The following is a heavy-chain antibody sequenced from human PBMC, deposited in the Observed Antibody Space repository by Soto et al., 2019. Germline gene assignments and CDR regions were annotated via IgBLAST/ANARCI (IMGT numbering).Heavy chain of an antibody. V-gene: IGHV1-69*01. J-gene: IGHJ4*02. D-gene: IGHD3-10*01. CDR1: GGTFSRHS. CDR2: IIPIFDAT. CDR3: ARDLTSGRGS. Sequence: QVQMVQSGAEVKKPGSSARVSCKVSGGTFSRHSISWVRQAPGQGLEWMGGIIPIFDATQYAQKFHGRCTITADGSTTTFHMDLSGLRPEDTAIYFCARDLTSGRGSWGQGTLVTVS.